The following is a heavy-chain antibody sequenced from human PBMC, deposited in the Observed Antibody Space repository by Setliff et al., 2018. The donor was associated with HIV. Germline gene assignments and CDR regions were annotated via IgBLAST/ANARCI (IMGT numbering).Heavy chain of an antibody. J-gene: IGHJ3*01. D-gene: IGHD3-10*01. CDR2: ISSTSSTI. V-gene: IGHV3-48*01. Sequence: GGSLRLSCAASGSGFTFSSYSMNWVRQAPGKGLEWVSYISSTSSTIYYANSVKGRFTISRDDAKNSLYLQMNSLRAEDTAVYYCAREVLRGGDDAFGLWGRGTVVTVSS. CDR1: GSGFTFSSYS. CDR3: AREVLRGGDDAFGL.